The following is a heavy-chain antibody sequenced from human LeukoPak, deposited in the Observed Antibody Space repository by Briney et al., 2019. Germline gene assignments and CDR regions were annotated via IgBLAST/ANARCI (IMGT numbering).Heavy chain of an antibody. CDR3: AKPIYYDSSGFDY. CDR2: ISGSGGST. J-gene: IGHJ4*02. CDR1: GFTFSSYA. V-gene: IGHV3-23*01. D-gene: IGHD3-22*01. Sequence: GGSLRLSCAASGFTFSSYAMSWVRQAPGKGLEWVSAISGSGGSTHYADSVKGRFTISRDNSKNTLYLQMNSLRAEDTAVYYCAKPIYYDSSGFDYWGQGTLVTVSS.